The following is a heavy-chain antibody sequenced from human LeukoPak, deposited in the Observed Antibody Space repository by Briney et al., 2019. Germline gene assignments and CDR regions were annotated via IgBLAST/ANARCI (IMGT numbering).Heavy chain of an antibody. J-gene: IGHJ4*02. D-gene: IGHD1-1*01. V-gene: IGHV4-59*01. CDR2: IYYSGST. Sequence: SETLSLTCTVSGGSISSYYWSWIRQPPGKGLEWIGHIYYSGSTNYNPSLKSRVTISVDTSKNQFSLKLSSVTAADTAVYYCARVTEWNDFDYWGQGTLVTVSS. CDR1: GGSISSYY. CDR3: ARVTEWNDFDY.